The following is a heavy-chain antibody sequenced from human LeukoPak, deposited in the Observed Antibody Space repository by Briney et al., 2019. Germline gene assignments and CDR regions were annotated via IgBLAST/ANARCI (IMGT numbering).Heavy chain of an antibody. D-gene: IGHD5-12*01. Sequence: ASVKVPCKASGDTFSRYAISWVRQAPGQGLEWMGWINPNSGGTNYAQKFQGRVTMTRDTSISTAYMELSRLRSDDTAVYYCARVEYSGYDYSYWGQGTLVTVSS. CDR3: ARVEYSGYDYSY. J-gene: IGHJ4*02. CDR2: INPNSGGT. CDR1: GDTFSRYA. V-gene: IGHV1-2*02.